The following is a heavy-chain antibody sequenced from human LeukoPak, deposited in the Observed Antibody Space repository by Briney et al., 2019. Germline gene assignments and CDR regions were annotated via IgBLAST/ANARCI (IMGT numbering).Heavy chain of an antibody. J-gene: IGHJ4*02. CDR2: ISSSSSYI. CDR1: GFTFSSYS. CDR3: ARELYGDYFDY. Sequence: GGSLRLSCAASGFTFSSYSMNWVRQAPGKGLEWVSSISSSSSYIYYADSVKGLFTISRDNAKNSLYLQMNSLRAEDTAVYYCARELYGDYFDYWGQGTLVTVSS. D-gene: IGHD4-17*01. V-gene: IGHV3-21*01.